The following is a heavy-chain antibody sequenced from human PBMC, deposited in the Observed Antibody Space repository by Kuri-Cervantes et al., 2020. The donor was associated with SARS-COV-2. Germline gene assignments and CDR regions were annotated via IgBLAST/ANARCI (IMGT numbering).Heavy chain of an antibody. CDR3: AREGIVGPAYYFDY. D-gene: IGHD1-26*01. V-gene: IGHV4-34*01. J-gene: IGHJ4*02. CDR1: GGSFSGYY. CDR2: INHSGST. Sequence: SETLSLTCVVYGGSFSGYYWSWIRQPPGKGLEWIGEINHSGSTNYNPSLKSRVTISVDTSKNQFSLKLSSVTAADTAVYYCAREGIVGPAYYFDYWGQGTLVTVSS.